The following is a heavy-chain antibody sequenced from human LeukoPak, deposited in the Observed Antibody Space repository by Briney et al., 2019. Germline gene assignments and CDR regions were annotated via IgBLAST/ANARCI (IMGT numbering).Heavy chain of an antibody. J-gene: IGHJ4*02. D-gene: IGHD2-21*02. V-gene: IGHV4-38-2*02. CDR3: ASIVGGDLYPFDY. Sequence: SETLSLTCTVSGYSISSGYYWGWIRQPPGKGLEWIGSIHHSGSTYYNPSLKSRVTISVDTSKNQSSLKLSSVTAADTAVYYCASIVGGDLYPFDYWGQGTLVTVSS. CDR2: IHHSGST. CDR1: GYSISSGYY.